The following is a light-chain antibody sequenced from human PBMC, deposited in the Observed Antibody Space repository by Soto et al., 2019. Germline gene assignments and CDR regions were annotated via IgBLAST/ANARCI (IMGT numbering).Light chain of an antibody. CDR1: QSISNW. J-gene: IGKJ5*01. CDR3: QQYYSYPPIT. CDR2: DAS. V-gene: IGKV1-5*01. Sequence: DIQMTQSPSTLSASVGDRVTITCRASQSISNWLAWYQQKPGKAPKLLIYDASSLESGVPSRFSGSGSGTDFTLTISCLQSEDFATYYCQQYYSYPPITFGQGTRLEI.